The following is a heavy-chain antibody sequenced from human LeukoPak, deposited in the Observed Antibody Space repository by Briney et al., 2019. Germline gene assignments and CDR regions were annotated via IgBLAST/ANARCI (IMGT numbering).Heavy chain of an antibody. V-gene: IGHV5-51*01. D-gene: IGHD3-10*01. Sequence: GESLKISCKGSGYSFTNYWIGWVRQMPGKGLEWMGIIYPADSDTRYSPSFQGQVTISADKSISTTYLQWSSLKASDTAMYYCVRSTIVRGVISMDVWGQGTTVTVSS. CDR1: GYSFTNYW. J-gene: IGHJ6*02. CDR2: IYPADSDT. CDR3: VRSTIVRGVISMDV.